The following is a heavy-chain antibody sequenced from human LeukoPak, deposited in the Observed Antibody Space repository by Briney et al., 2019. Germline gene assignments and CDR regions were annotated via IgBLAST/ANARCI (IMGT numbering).Heavy chain of an antibody. V-gene: IGHV1-2*02. CDR2: INPNSGGT. CDR1: GYTFTGYY. CDR3: ARDCEWRSSPTGEFDY. Sequence: GASVKVSCKASGYTFTGYYMHWVRQAPGQGLEWMGWINPNSGGTNYAQKFQGRVTMTRDTSISTAYMELSRLRSDDTAVYYCARDCEWRSSPTGEFDYWGQGTLVTVSS. J-gene: IGHJ4*02. D-gene: IGHD6-13*01.